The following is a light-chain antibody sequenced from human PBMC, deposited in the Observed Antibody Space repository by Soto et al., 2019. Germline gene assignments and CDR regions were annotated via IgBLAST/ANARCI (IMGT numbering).Light chain of an antibody. Sequence: SYELTQPPSVSVSPGQTASITCSGDKLGDKYASWYLQKPGQTPALVIYQDNKRPSGIPERFSGSNSGTTATLTISGTQAMDEADYYCQAWDSSTYVFGTGTKVTVL. CDR1: KLGDKY. V-gene: IGLV3-1*01. CDR3: QAWDSSTYV. J-gene: IGLJ1*01. CDR2: QDN.